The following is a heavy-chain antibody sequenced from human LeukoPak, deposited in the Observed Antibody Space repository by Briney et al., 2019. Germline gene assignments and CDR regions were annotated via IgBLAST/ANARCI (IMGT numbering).Heavy chain of an antibody. CDR2: IRYDGSNK. J-gene: IGHJ4*02. V-gene: IGHV3-30*02. CDR1: GFTFSSYG. D-gene: IGHD3-22*01. CDR3: AKDGGIGYYDSSGYSPYFDY. Sequence: GGSLRLSCAASGFTFSSYGMHWVRQAPGKGLEWVAFIRYDGSNKYYADSVKGRFTISRDNSKNTLYLQMNSLGAEDTAVYYCAKDGGIGYYDSSGYSPYFDYWGQGTLVTVSS.